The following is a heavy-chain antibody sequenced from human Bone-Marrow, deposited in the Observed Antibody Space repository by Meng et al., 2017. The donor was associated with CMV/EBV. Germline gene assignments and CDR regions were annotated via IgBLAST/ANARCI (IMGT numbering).Heavy chain of an antibody. V-gene: IGHV4-39*01. CDR2: IYYSGST. CDR1: GGSISSSSYY. CDR3: ARVPPLAGVVPAAIDYYYYGMDV. D-gene: IGHD2-2*02. J-gene: IGHJ6*02. Sequence: SETLSLTCTVAGGSISSSSYYWGWIRQPPGKGLEWIGSIYYSGSTYYNPSLKSRVTISVDTSKNQFSLKLSSVTAADTAVYYCARVPPLAGVVPAAIDYYYYGMDVWGQGTTVTVSS.